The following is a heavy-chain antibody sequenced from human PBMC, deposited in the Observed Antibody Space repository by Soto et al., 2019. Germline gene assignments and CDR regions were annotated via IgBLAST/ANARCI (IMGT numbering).Heavy chain of an antibody. CDR3: ARGPPPNWFDP. V-gene: IGHV4-61*01. CDR2: IYYSGST. Sequence: SETLSLTCTVSGGSVSSAIYYWIWIRQPPGKALEWIGFIYYSGSTNYNPSLKSRVTISLDTSKNQFSLRLNSVTAADTAVYYCARGPPPNWFDPWGRGTLVTVSS. CDR1: GGSVSSAIYY. J-gene: IGHJ5*02.